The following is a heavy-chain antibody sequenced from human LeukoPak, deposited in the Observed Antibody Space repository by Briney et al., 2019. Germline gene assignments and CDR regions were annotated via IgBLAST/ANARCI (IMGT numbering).Heavy chain of an antibody. CDR2: INHSGST. CDR3: ARDSSGWYRWFDP. D-gene: IGHD6-19*01. Sequence: SEALSLTCAVYGGSFSGYYWSWIRQPPGKGLEWIGEINHSGSTNYNPSLKSRVTISVDTSKNQFSLKLSSVTAADTAVYYCARDSSGWYRWFDPWGQGTRVTVSS. J-gene: IGHJ5*02. V-gene: IGHV4-34*01. CDR1: GGSFSGYY.